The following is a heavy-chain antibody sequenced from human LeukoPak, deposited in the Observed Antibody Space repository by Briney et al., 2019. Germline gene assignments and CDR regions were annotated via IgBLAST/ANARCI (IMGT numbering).Heavy chain of an antibody. CDR3: AGDSDRRSDY. D-gene: IGHD3-22*01. V-gene: IGHV3-7*05. CDR1: GFTFSYYW. Sequence: HSGGSLRLSCAASGFTFSYYWMSWVRQAPGKGLEWVASILPDGSERYYVGSVKGRFTISRDNAKNSLHLQMNSLRAEDTAVYYCAGDSDRRSDYWGQGTLVTVSS. J-gene: IGHJ4*02. CDR2: ILPDGSER.